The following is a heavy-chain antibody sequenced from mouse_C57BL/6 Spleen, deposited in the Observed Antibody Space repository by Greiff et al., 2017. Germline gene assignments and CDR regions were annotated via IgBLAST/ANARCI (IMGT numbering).Heavy chain of an antibody. CDR2: INPNNGGT. CDR3: ARTTTVVRGYFDY. Sequence: EVQLQQSGPELVKPGASVKIPCKASGYTFTDYNMDWVKQSHGKSLEWIGDINPNNGGTIYNQKFKGKATLTVDKSSSTAYMELRSLTSEDTAVYYCARTTTVVRGYFDYWGQGTLVTVSA. V-gene: IGHV1-18*01. D-gene: IGHD1-1*01. J-gene: IGHJ3*01. CDR1: GYTFTDYN.